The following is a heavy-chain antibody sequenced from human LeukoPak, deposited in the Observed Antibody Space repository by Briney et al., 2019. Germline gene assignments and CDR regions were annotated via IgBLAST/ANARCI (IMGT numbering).Heavy chain of an antibody. J-gene: IGHJ3*02. CDR2: IYYSGST. CDR3: AREGLEYSSSEGAFDI. D-gene: IGHD6-6*01. V-gene: IGHV4-30-4*08. Sequence: SQTLSLTCTVSGGSISSGDYYWSWIRQPPGKGLEWIGYIYYSGSTYYNPSLKSRVTISVDTSKNQFSLKLSSVTAADTAVYYCAREGLEYSSSEGAFDIWGQGTMVTVSS. CDR1: GGSISSGDYY.